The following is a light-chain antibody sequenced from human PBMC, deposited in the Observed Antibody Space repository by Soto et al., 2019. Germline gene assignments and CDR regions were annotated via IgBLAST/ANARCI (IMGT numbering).Light chain of an antibody. CDR2: DAS. V-gene: IGKV3-11*01. CDR1: HTVGTY. J-gene: IGKJ3*01. CDR3: QQRTDWPVT. Sequence: EIVLTQSPATLSLSPGERATLSCGVSHTVGTYLAWYQQKPGQAPRLLIYDASKRATGIPARFSGSGSGTDFTLTISSLEPEDFAIYYCQQRTDWPVTFGPGTTVEIK.